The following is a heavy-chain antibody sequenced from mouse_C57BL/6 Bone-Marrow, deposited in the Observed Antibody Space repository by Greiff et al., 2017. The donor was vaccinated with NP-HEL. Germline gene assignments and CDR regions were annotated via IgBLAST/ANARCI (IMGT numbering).Heavy chain of an antibody. J-gene: IGHJ3*01. CDR1: GFTFSSYA. D-gene: IGHD1-1*01. Sequence: EVHLVESGGGLVKPGGSLKISCAASGFTFSSYAMSWVRQTPERRLEWVATISDGGSYTYYPDNVKGRFTISRDNAKNNLYLQMSHLKSEDTAMYYCARRLRFAYWGQGTLVTVSA. CDR3: ARRLRFAY. V-gene: IGHV5-4*01. CDR2: ISDGGSYT.